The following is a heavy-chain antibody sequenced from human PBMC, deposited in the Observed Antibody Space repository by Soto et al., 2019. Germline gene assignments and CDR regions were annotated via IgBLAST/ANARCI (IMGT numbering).Heavy chain of an antibody. Sequence: GGSLRLSCEASGFSFSSFAMNWVRQAPGRGLEWVSYISDDGASIYYADSLKGRFTISRDNAKNSLSLQMNNLRAEDTAVYYCARENSVQAWLHHFDHGGLGTLVTVSS. CDR2: ISDDGASI. D-gene: IGHD5-18*01. CDR1: GFSFSSFA. J-gene: IGHJ4*02. V-gene: IGHV3-48*03. CDR3: ARENSVQAWLHHFDH.